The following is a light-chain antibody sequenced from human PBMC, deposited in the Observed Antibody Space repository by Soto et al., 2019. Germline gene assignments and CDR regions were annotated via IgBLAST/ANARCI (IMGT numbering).Light chain of an antibody. V-gene: IGKV3-15*01. CDR1: QSISDT. J-gene: IGKJ1*01. CDR3: QQYNNWPWT. CDR2: SAS. Sequence: EIVMTQSPATPSVSPGGRATLSCRASQSISDTLAWYQQKPGQAPRLLIYSASRRATGFPGRFSGSGSGTDFTLTISSLQSEDLAVYYCQQYNNWPWTFGQGTKVDI.